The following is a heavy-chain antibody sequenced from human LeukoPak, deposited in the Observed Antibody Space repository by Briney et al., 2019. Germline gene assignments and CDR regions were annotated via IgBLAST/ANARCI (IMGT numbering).Heavy chain of an antibody. CDR1: GFTFNIYA. J-gene: IGHJ4*02. V-gene: IGHV3-23*01. Sequence: GGSLSLSCAASGFTFNIYAMSWVRQAPGKGREWVSSISGSGGSTYYADSVKGRFTISRDNSKNTLCLQMNSLRAEDTAVYYCVKERYYDSSGYSDYWGQGTLVTVSS. CDR3: VKERYYDSSGYSDY. D-gene: IGHD3-22*01. CDR2: ISGSGGST.